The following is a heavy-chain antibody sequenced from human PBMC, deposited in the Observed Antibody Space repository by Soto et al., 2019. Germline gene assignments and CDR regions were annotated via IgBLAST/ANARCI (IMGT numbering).Heavy chain of an antibody. CDR3: ARGPDSGYENYMDV. D-gene: IGHD5-12*01. Sequence: SETLSLTCAVSGGSFSGYYWGWVRQPPGKGLEWIGEINHSGSTNYNPSLKSRVTISVDTSKNQFSLKLSSVTAADTAVYYCARGPDSGYENYMDVWGKGTTVTVSS. V-gene: IGHV4-34*01. CDR1: GGSFSGYY. CDR2: INHSGST. J-gene: IGHJ6*03.